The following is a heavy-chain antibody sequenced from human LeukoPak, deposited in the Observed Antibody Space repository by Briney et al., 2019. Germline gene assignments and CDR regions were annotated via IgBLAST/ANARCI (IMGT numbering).Heavy chain of an antibody. J-gene: IGHJ6*03. V-gene: IGHV1-58*02. CDR3: ARGLPAGSYYYYYMDV. D-gene: IGHD2-2*01. Sequence: SVKVSCKASGFTFTSSAMQWVRQARGQRLEWIGWIVVGSGNTNYAQKFQERVTITRDMSTSTAYMELSSLRSEDTAVYYCARGLPAGSYYYYYMDVWGKGTTVTVSS. CDR1: GFTFTSSA. CDR2: IVVGSGNT.